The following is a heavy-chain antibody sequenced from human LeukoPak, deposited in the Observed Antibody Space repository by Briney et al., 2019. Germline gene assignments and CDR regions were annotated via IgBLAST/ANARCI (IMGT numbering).Heavy chain of an antibody. CDR1: GFTFSSYW. CDR3: ARAPSEIGGYYPEYFRH. V-gene: IGHV3-74*01. D-gene: IGHD3-22*01. Sequence: PGGSLRLSCAASGFTFSSYWMHWVRQAPGKGLVWVSRIKGDGSTNYADSVKGRFTISGDNAKNTVSLQMNSLRAEDTGVYYCARAPSEIGGYYPEYFRHWGQGTLVTVSS. CDR2: IKGDGST. J-gene: IGHJ1*01.